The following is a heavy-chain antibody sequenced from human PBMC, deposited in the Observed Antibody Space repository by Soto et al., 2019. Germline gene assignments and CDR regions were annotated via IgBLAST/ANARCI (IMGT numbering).Heavy chain of an antibody. CDR3: ARLDIVVVPAAAGGYYYYMDV. CDR2: IFYSGST. D-gene: IGHD2-2*01. J-gene: IGHJ6*03. CDR1: GGSIGSYY. V-gene: IGHV4-59*08. Sequence: SETLSLTCTVSGGSIGSYYWSWIRQPPGKGLEWIGFIFYSGSTNYNPSLKSRVTISVDTSKNQFSLKLSSVTAADTAVYYCARLDIVVVPAAAGGYYYYMDVWGKGTTVTVSS.